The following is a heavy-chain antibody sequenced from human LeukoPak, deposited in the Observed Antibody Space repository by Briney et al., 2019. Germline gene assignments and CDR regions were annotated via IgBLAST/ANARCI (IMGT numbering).Heavy chain of an antibody. D-gene: IGHD1-1*01. CDR2: IIPIFGTA. J-gene: IGHJ4*02. Sequence: SVKVSCKASGGTFSSYAISRVRQALGQGLEWMGGIIPIFGTANYAQKFQGRVTITTDESTSTAYMELSSLRSEDTAVYYFARDDGTTQQRYWGPGTLVTVSS. CDR3: ARDDGTTQQRY. CDR1: GGTFSSYA. V-gene: IGHV1-69*05.